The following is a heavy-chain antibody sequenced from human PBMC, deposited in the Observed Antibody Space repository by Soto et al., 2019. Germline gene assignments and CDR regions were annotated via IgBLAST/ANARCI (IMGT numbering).Heavy chain of an antibody. Sequence: SVKVSCKASGGTFSSYAISWVRQAPGQGLEWMGGIIPIFGTANYAQKFQGRVTITADKSTSTAYMELSSLRSEDTAVYYCARTDYYGSGSSDYWGQGTLVTVSS. CDR2: IIPIFGTA. D-gene: IGHD3-10*01. CDR1: GGTFSSYA. CDR3: ARTDYYGSGSSDY. V-gene: IGHV1-69*06. J-gene: IGHJ4*02.